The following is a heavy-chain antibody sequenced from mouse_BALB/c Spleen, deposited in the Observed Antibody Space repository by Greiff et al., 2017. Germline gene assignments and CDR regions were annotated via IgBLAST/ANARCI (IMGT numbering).Heavy chain of an antibody. CDR2: ISNLAYSI. Sequence: DVKLVESGGGLVQPGGSRKLSCAASGFTFSDYGMAWVRQAPGKGPEWVAFISNLAYSIYYADTVTGRFTISRENAKNTLYLEMSSLRSEDTAMYYCARDRGYFDYWGQGTTLTVSS. CDR1: GFTFSDYG. V-gene: IGHV5-15*02. J-gene: IGHJ2*01. CDR3: ARDRGYFDY.